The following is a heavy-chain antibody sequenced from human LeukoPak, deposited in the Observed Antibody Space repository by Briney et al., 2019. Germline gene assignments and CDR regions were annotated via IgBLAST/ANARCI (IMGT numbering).Heavy chain of an antibody. V-gene: IGHV4-30-4*01. J-gene: IGHJ4*02. D-gene: IGHD3-10*01. CDR3: ASVDYYGSGSYFDY. Sequence: SQTLSLTCTVSGGSISSGAYYWSWIRQPPGKGLEWIGYIYYSGSTYYNPSLKSRVTISVDTSKNQFSLKLSSVTAADTAVYYCASVDYYGSGSYFDYWGQGTLVTVSS. CDR1: GGSISSGAYY. CDR2: IYYSGST.